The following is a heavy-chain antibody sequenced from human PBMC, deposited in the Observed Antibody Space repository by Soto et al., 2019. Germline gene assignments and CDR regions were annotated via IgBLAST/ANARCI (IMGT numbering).Heavy chain of an antibody. D-gene: IGHD2-21*02. CDR3: GRVYWGGDFYPHNWFDP. V-gene: IGHV4-4*02. Sequence: QVQLQESGPGLVKPSGTLSLTCAVSGGSISSSNWWSWVRQPPGKGLEWIGEIYHSGSTNYNPSLKSRVSISVDKSKNQFSLKLSSVTAADTAVYYCGRVYWGGDFYPHNWFDPWGQGTLVSVSS. CDR1: GGSISSSNW. CDR2: IYHSGST. J-gene: IGHJ5*02.